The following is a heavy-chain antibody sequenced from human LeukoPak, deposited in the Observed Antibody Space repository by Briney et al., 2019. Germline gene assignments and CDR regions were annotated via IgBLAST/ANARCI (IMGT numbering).Heavy chain of an antibody. J-gene: IGHJ4*02. CDR1: GYTFTSYG. D-gene: IGHD3-3*01. Sequence: ASMKVSCKASGYTFTSYGISWVRQAPGQGLEWMGWISAYNGNTNYAQKLQGRVTMTTDTSTSTAYMELRSLRSDDTAVYYCAREGDFWSGYLVFDYWGQGTLVTVSS. CDR2: ISAYNGNT. CDR3: AREGDFWSGYLVFDY. V-gene: IGHV1-18*01.